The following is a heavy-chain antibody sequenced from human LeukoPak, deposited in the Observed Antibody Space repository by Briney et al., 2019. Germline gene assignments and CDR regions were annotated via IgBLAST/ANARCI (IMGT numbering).Heavy chain of an antibody. CDR1: GGSISSSSYY. CDR3: ARVTWELLRGSFDY. D-gene: IGHD1-26*01. V-gene: IGHV4-39*07. CDR2: IYYSGST. Sequence: ETLSLTCTVSGGSISSSSYYWGWIRQPPGKGLEWIGSIYYSGSTYYIPSLKSRVTISVDTSKNQFSLKLSSVTAADTAVYYCARVTWELLRGSFDYWGQGTLVTVSS. J-gene: IGHJ4*02.